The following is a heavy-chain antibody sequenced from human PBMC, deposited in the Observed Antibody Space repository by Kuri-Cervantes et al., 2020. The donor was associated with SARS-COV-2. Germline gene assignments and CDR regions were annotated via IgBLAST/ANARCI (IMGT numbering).Heavy chain of an antibody. CDR1: GFTFSGHW. V-gene: IGHV3-74*01. CDR3: VRDGDHWNFDY. D-gene: IGHD1-1*01. Sequence: GESLKISCAASGFTFSGHWIHWVRQAPGKGLVWVSRINPDGSYTNNADSVKGRLTLSRDNAQNMLFLQMNSLRAEDTAVYYCVRDGDHWNFDYWGQGTLVTFPS. CDR2: INPDGSYT. J-gene: IGHJ4*02.